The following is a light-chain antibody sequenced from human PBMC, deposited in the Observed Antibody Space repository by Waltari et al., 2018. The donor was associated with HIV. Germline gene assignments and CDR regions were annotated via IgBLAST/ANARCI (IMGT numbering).Light chain of an antibody. J-gene: IGLJ3*02. V-gene: IGLV6-57*01. CDR3: QSYDSNNAV. CDR1: SGSIANTS. Sequence: FMLTPPHSVSESPGKTVTISCTRRSGSIANTSVQLYPQRPGSSPPTGIYEDNYRPSGVPDRFSGSTDTSSNSASLTISGLKTEDEADYYCQSYDSNNAVFGGGTKLTVL. CDR2: EDN.